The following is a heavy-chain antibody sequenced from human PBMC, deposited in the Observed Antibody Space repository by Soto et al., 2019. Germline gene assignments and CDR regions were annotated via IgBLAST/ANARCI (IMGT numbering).Heavy chain of an antibody. CDR2: ISGSGGST. Sequence: PGGSLRLSCAASGFNFSSYAMSWVRQAPGKGLEWVSAISGSGGSTYYADSVKGRFTISRDNSKNTLYLQMNSLRAEDTAVYYCAKKPPLRFLEWLSNGGVYWGQGTLVTVSS. D-gene: IGHD3-3*01. CDR3: AKKPPLRFLEWLSNGGVY. J-gene: IGHJ4*02. CDR1: GFNFSSYA. V-gene: IGHV3-23*01.